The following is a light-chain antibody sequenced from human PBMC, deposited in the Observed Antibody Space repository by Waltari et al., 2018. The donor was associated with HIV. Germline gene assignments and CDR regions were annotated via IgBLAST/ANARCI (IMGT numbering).Light chain of an antibody. Sequence: QSALTQPRSVSGSPGQSVTISCTGTSSDVGTYNYVSWYQQHPGKAPNLILYDVSKRPSGVPDRFSGSKSGNTASLTISGLRVEDEVDYYCCSYAGSSFYVFGTGTQVTVL. CDR2: DVS. CDR3: CSYAGSSFYV. V-gene: IGLV2-11*01. J-gene: IGLJ1*01. CDR1: SSDVGTYNY.